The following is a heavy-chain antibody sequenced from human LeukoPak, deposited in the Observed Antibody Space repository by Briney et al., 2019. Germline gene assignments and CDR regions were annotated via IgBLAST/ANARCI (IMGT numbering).Heavy chain of an antibody. CDR3: ARDTPRIAAAGRYDAFDI. J-gene: IGHJ3*02. D-gene: IGHD6-13*01. CDR1: GYTFTTYY. Sequence: ASVKVSCKASGYTFTTYYIHWVRQAPGQGLEWLGLINPSDGSTIYAQKFQARVTMTRDTSTSTVYMELSSLRSEDTAVYYCARDTPRIAAAGRYDAFDIWGQGTMVTVSS. V-gene: IGHV1-46*01. CDR2: INPSDGST.